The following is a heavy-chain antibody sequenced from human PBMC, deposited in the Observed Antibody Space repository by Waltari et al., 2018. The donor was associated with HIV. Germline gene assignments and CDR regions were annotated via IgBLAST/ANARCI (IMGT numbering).Heavy chain of an antibody. CDR3: ARLRGLRDY. CDR2: IKPDGTEK. CDR1: GFNFGNFW. J-gene: IGHJ1*01. Sequence: DVQLEESGGGLVQPGGSLSLSCEAYGFNFGNFWMTWVRQAPGKGLQFVANIKPDGTEKYYDDSVRGRFNISRDNAKNSLSLQMNNLTVEDTALYYCARLRGLRDYWGQGTLVTVSS. D-gene: IGHD4-17*01. V-gene: IGHV3-7*01.